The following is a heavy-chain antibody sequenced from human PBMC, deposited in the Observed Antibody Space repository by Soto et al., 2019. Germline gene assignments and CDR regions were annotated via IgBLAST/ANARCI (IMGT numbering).Heavy chain of an antibody. CDR2: INHSGST. CDR1: GGSFSGYY. Sequence: SETLSLTCAVYGGSFSGYYWSWIRQPPGKGLEWIGEINHSGSTNYNPSLKSRVTISVDTSKNQFSLKLSSVTAADTAVYYCARGVAVCSGGSCYSALYYYYYYMDVWGKGTTVTVSS. D-gene: IGHD2-15*01. V-gene: IGHV4-34*01. CDR3: ARGVAVCSGGSCYSALYYYYYYMDV. J-gene: IGHJ6*03.